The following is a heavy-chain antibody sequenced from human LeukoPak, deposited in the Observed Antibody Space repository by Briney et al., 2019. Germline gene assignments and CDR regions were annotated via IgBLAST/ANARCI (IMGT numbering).Heavy chain of an antibody. J-gene: IGHJ5*02. CDR3: ARTSSVFVVVPAALNWFDP. V-gene: IGHV1-2*02. CDR2: INPNSGGT. D-gene: IGHD2-2*01. CDR1: GYTFTGYY. Sequence: ASVKVSCKASGYTFTGYYMHWVRQAPGQGLEWMGWINPNSGGTNYAQKFQGRVTMTRDTSISTAYMELSRLRSDDTAVYYCARTSSVFVVVPAALNWFDPWGQGTLVTVSS.